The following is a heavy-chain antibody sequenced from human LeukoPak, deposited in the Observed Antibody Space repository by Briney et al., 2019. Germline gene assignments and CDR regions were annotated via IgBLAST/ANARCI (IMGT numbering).Heavy chain of an antibody. Sequence: GTSLRLSCAASGLTFRNYAMHWVRQAPGGRLEWVAVIWFDGTEKYYAASVMGRFTISRDSSENTLYLQMNGLRTEDTAVYYCARVNGPNSGYYYTPALWGQGTPVNVSS. CDR3: ARVNGPNSGYYYTPAL. CDR1: GLTFRNYA. D-gene: IGHD3-22*01. CDR2: IWFDGTEK. J-gene: IGHJ4*02. V-gene: IGHV3-33*01.